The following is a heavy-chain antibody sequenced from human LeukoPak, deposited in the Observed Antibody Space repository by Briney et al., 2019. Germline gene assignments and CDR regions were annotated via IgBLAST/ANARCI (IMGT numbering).Heavy chain of an antibody. CDR1: GGSFSGYY. CDR2: INHSGST. V-gene: IGHV4-34*01. Sequence: SETLSLTCAVYGGSFSGYYWSWIRQPPGKGLEWIGEINHSGSTNYNPSLKSRVTISVDTSKNQFSLKLSSVTAADTAVYYCARRVVAALFQHWGQGTLVTVSS. J-gene: IGHJ1*01. CDR3: ARRVVAALFQH. D-gene: IGHD2-15*01.